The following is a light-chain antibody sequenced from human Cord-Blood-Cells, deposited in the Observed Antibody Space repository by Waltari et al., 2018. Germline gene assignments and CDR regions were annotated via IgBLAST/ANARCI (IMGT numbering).Light chain of an antibody. CDR3: SRNTHGSALHV. V-gene: IGLV2-14*01. CDR2: DVN. Sequence: QSALPQPASVSGSPGPSITISCTGTSSDVGGYNYVPWYQQDPGNSPKLMIYDVNKRASGVSIRFSGSTSGNTACLTIFGLQADDEDDYYCSRNTHGSALHVFATGTKDTVL. CDR1: SSDVGGYNY. J-gene: IGLJ1*01.